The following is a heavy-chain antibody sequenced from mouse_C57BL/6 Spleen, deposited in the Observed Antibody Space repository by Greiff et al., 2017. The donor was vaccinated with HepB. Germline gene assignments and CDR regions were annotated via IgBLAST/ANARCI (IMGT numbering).Heavy chain of an antibody. CDR1: GYAFTNYL. CDR2: INPGSGGT. Sequence: QVQLQQSGAELVRPGTSVKVSCKASGYAFTNYLIERVKQRPGQGLEWIGVINPGSGGTNYNEKFKGKATLTAEKSSSTAYMQLSSLTSEDSAVYFCAITTVVATNYWGQGTTLTVSS. D-gene: IGHD1-1*01. J-gene: IGHJ2*01. CDR3: AITTVVATNY. V-gene: IGHV1-54*01.